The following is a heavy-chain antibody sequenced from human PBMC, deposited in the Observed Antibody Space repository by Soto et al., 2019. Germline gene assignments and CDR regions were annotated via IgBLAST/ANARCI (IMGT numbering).Heavy chain of an antibody. J-gene: IGHJ3*02. V-gene: IGHV1-8*01. CDR2: MKPNSGNT. D-gene: IGHD3-10*01. CDR1: GYTFTSYD. Sequence: QVQLVQSGAEVKKPGASVKVSCKASGYTFTSYDINWVRQATGQGLEWMGWMKPNSGNTGYAQKFQGRVTMTRNTSISTAYMELSSLRSEDTAVYYCARCINYYDSGDDAFDIWGQGTMVTVSS. CDR3: ARCINYYDSGDDAFDI.